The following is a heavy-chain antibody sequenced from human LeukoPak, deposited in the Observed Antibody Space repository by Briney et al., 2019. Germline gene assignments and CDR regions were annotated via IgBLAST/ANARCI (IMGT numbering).Heavy chain of an antibody. V-gene: IGHV1-2*06. D-gene: IGHD4-17*01. Sequence: ASVKVSCKASGYTFTGYYMHWVRQAPGQGLEWMGRINPNSGGTNYAQKFQGRVTMTRDTSISTAYMELSRLRSDDTAVYYCAREPQFWVAYGDYEYPWGQGTLVTVSS. CDR2: INPNSGGT. J-gene: IGHJ5*02. CDR3: AREPQFWVAYGDYEYP. CDR1: GYTFTGYY.